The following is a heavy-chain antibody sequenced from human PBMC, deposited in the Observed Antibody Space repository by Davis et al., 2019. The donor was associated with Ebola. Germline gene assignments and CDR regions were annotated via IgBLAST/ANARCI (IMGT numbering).Heavy chain of an antibody. CDR2: ISGSGGST. D-gene: IGHD4-17*01. J-gene: IGHJ6*02. V-gene: IGHV3-23*01. Sequence: PGGSLRLSCAASGFTFSSYAMSWVRQAPGKGLEWVSAISGSGGSTYYADSVKGRFTISRDNSKNTLYLQMNSLRAEDTAVYYCAKAIDYAYYYYGMDVWGQGTTVTVSS. CDR3: AKAIDYAYYYYGMDV. CDR1: GFTFSSYA.